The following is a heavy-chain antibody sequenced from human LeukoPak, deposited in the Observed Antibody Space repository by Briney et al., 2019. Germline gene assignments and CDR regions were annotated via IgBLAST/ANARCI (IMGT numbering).Heavy chain of an antibody. V-gene: IGHV1-2*02. CDR2: INPNSGGT. CDR3: AGDPPRRYSGYEPFDY. J-gene: IGHJ4*02. D-gene: IGHD5-12*01. CDR1: GYTFTGYY. Sequence: ASVKVSCKASGYTFTGYYMHWVRQAPGQGLEWMGWINPNSGGTNYAQKFQGRVTMTRDTSISTAYMELTSLRSDDTAVYYCAGDPPRRYSGYEPFDYWGQGTLVTVSS.